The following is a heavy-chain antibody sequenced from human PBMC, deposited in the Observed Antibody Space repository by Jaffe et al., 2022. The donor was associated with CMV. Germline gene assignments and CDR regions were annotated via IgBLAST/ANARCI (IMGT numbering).Heavy chain of an antibody. CDR1: GGSFSGYY. V-gene: IGHV4-34*01. J-gene: IGHJ6*03. D-gene: IGHD3-10*01. CDR2: INHSGST. Sequence: QVQLQQWGAGLLKPSETLSLTCAVYGGSFSGYYWSWIRQPPGKGLEWIGEINHSGSTNYNPSLKSRVTISVDTSKNQFSLKLSSVTAADTAVYYCARSFLGVRGAYYYYMDVWGKGTTVTVSS. CDR3: ARSFLGVRGAYYYYMDV.